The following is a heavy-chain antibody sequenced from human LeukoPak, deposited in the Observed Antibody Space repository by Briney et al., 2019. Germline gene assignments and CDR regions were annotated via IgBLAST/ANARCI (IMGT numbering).Heavy chain of an antibody. Sequence: KASETLSLTCTVSGASISSGSYCWSWIRHPAGKGLEWIAHIYSSRSTNYNPSLKSRVTISVDASKNQFSLKLSSVTAAVTAVSYCARGPHYDDSSGPPHYYYCVVVCGRGTTVTVSS. CDR2: IYSSRST. CDR3: ARGPHYDDSSGPPHYYYCVVV. CDR1: GASISSGSYC. J-gene: IGHJ6*03. V-gene: IGHV4-61*10. D-gene: IGHD3-22*01.